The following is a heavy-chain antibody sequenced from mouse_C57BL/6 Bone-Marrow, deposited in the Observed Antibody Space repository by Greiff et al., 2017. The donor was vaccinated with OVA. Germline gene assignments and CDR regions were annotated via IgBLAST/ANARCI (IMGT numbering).Heavy chain of an antibody. CDR1: GFTFSSYG. D-gene: IGHD1-1*01. J-gene: IGHJ3*01. V-gene: IGHV5-6*01. CDR3: ARYYGSSPAWFAY. CDR2: ISSGGSYT. Sequence: EVQRVESGGDLVKPGGSLKLSCAASGFTFSSYGMSWVRQTPDKRLEWVATISSGGSYTYYPDSVKGRFTISRDNAKNTLYLQMSSLKSEDTAMYYCARYYGSSPAWFAYWGQGTLVTVSA.